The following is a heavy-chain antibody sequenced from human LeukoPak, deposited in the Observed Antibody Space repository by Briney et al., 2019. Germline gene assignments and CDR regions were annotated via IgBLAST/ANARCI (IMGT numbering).Heavy chain of an antibody. CDR2: IYTSGST. V-gene: IGHV4-4*09. Sequence: SETLSLTCTVSGGSISSYYWSRIRQPPGKGLEWIGYIYTSGSTNYNPSLKSRVTISVDTSKNQFSLKLSSVTAADTAVYYCARGGMATIWFTFNWFDPWGQGTLVTVSS. CDR1: GGSISSYY. D-gene: IGHD5-24*01. J-gene: IGHJ5*02. CDR3: ARGGMATIWFTFNWFDP.